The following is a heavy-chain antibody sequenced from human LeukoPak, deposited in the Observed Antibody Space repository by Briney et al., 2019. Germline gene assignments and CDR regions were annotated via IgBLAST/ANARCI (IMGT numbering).Heavy chain of an antibody. Sequence: ASVKVSCKASGYTFTSYGISWVRQAPGQGLEWMGWISAYNGNTNYAQKLQGRVTMTTDTSTSTAYMELRSLRSDDTAVYYCAYTCSSTSCYSGGYWGQGTLVTVSS. CDR2: ISAYNGNT. D-gene: IGHD2-2*01. CDR1: GYTFTSYG. J-gene: IGHJ4*02. V-gene: IGHV1-18*01. CDR3: AYTCSSTSCYSGGY.